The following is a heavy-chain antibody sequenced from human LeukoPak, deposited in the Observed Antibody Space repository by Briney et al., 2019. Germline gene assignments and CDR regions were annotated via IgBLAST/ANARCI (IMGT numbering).Heavy chain of an antibody. J-gene: IGHJ5*02. V-gene: IGHV4-39*07. CDR1: GGFISSSNYY. D-gene: IGHD6-13*01. CDR3: ARGDYSSSWYEYNWFDP. Sequence: SETLSLTCTVSGGFISSSNYYWDWIRQPPGKGLEWIGSIYYSGNTYYNPSLKGRVTISVDTSKNQFSLKLSSVTAADTAVYYCARGDYSSSWYEYNWFDPWGQGTLVTVSS. CDR2: IYYSGNT.